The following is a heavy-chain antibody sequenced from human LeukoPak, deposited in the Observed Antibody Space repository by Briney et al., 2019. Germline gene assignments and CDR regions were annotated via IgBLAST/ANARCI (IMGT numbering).Heavy chain of an antibody. V-gene: IGHV4-4*07. D-gene: IGHD2-2*01. J-gene: IGHJ3*02. CDR2: IFTSGST. Sequence: SETLSLTCTVSGGSISSYYWSWIRQPPGKGLEWIGRIFTSGSTNYNPSLKSRVTMSVDTSKNQFSLKLSSVTAADTAMYYCARGPRMVAMNGYAFDIWGPGTTVIVSS. CDR3: ARGPRMVAMNGYAFDI. CDR1: GGSISSYY.